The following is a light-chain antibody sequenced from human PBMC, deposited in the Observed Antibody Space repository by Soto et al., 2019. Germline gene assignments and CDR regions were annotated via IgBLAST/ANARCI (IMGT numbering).Light chain of an antibody. CDR1: QSFSSS. V-gene: IGKV3-15*01. Sequence: EIVLTQSPATLSLSPGERATLSCRSSQSFSSSFLAWYQQKPGRAPRLLIYGASTRATGIPARFSGSGSGTEFTLTISSLQSEDFAVYYCQQFNYWPPITFGQGTRLEI. CDR2: GAS. J-gene: IGKJ5*01. CDR3: QQFNYWPPIT.